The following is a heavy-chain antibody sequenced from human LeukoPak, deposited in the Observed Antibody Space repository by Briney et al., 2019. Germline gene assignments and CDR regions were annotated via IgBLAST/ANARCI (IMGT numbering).Heavy chain of an antibody. V-gene: IGHV1-69*06. Sequence: SVKVSCKASGGTFSSYAISWVRQAPGQGLEWMGGIIPIFGTANYAQKFRGRVTITADKSTSTAYMELSSLRSEDTAVYYCASRAVAGTRLYWYFDLWGRGTLVTVSS. CDR2: IIPIFGTA. D-gene: IGHD6-19*01. CDR1: GGTFSSYA. CDR3: ASRAVAGTRLYWYFDL. J-gene: IGHJ2*01.